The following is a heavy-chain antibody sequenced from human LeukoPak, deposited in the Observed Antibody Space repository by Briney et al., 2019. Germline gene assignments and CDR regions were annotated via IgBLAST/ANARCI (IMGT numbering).Heavy chain of an antibody. V-gene: IGHV1-18*01. Sequence: ASVKVSCKASGGTFSSYAISWVRQAPGQGLEWMGWISAYNGNTNYAQKLQGRVTMTTDTSTSTAYMELRSLRSDDTAVYYCARDDGYSYGYNFDYWGQGTLVTVSS. J-gene: IGHJ4*02. D-gene: IGHD5-18*01. CDR3: ARDDGYSYGYNFDY. CDR2: ISAYNGNT. CDR1: GGTFSSYA.